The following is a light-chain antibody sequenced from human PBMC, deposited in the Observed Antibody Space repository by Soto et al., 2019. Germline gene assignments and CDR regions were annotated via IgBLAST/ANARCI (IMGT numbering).Light chain of an antibody. CDR3: AAWDDSLNGVV. V-gene: IGLV1-44*01. Sequence: QSGLTQPPSASGTPGQRVTISCSGSSSNIGSKTVNWYQQLPGTAPKLLIYSNNQRPSGVPDRFSGSKSGTSASLAISGLQSEDEADYYCAAWDDSLNGVVFGGGTKVTVL. CDR2: SNN. CDR1: SSNIGSKT. J-gene: IGLJ2*01.